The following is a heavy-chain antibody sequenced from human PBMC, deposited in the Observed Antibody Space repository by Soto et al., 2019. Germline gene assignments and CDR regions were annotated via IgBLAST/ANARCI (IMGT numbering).Heavy chain of an antibody. Sequence: QITLKESGPTLVKPTQTLTLTCTFSGFSLSSDGVGVGWIRQPPGKALEWLALIYWNNEIRYSPSLKNRLTITKATSKNQVVLTSTNLDPVDTATYYCAHRGYGNYPRDNWFDPWGQGTLVTVSS. J-gene: IGHJ5*02. CDR3: AHRGYGNYPRDNWFDP. CDR1: GFSLSSDGVG. CDR2: IYWNNEI. V-gene: IGHV2-5*01. D-gene: IGHD4-17*01.